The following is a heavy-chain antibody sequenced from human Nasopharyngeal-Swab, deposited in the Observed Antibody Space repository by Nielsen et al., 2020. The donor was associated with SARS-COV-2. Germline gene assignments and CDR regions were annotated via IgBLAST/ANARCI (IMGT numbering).Heavy chain of an antibody. V-gene: IGHV4-34*01. CDR3: ASWDMVQGAGAFDI. D-gene: IGHD3-10*01. J-gene: IGHJ3*02. Sequence: WIRQPPGKGLEWIGEINHSGSTYYNPSLKSRVTISVDTSKNQFSLKLSSVTAADTAVYYCASWDMVQGAGAFDIWGQGTMVTVSS. CDR2: INHSGST.